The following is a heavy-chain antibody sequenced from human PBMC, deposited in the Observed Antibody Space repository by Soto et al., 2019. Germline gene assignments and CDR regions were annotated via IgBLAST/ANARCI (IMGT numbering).Heavy chain of an antibody. CDR2: IHYSGST. V-gene: IGHV4-59*01. Sequence: SETLSLTCIVSGGSISNYYWSWIRQPPGMGLEWIGSIHYSGSTNYNPSLKSPVTISLDTSKNQSSLKLSSVTAADTAVYYCARESHYDILTGFSPAFDYWGQGTLVTVSS. D-gene: IGHD3-9*01. CDR1: GGSISNYY. J-gene: IGHJ4*02. CDR3: ARESHYDILTGFSPAFDY.